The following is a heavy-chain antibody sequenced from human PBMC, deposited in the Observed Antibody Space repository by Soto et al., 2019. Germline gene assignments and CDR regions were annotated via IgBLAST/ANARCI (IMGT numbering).Heavy chain of an antibody. CDR2: ISSSSSYI. Sequence: GGSLRLSCAASGFTFSSYSMNWVRQAPGKGLEWVSSISSSSSYIYYADSVRGRFTISRDHAKNSLYLQMNSLRAEDTAVYYCARGIRAYDILTGYYSDYWGQGTLVTVSS. CDR3: ARGIRAYDILTGYYSDY. V-gene: IGHV3-21*01. D-gene: IGHD3-9*01. CDR1: GFTFSSYS. J-gene: IGHJ4*02.